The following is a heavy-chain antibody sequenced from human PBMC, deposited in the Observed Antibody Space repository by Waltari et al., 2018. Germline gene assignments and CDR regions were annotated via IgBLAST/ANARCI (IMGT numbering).Heavy chain of an antibody. J-gene: IGHJ4*02. CDR1: GGSFSGYY. Sequence: QVQLQQWGAGLLKPSETLSLTCAVYGGSFSGYYWSWIRQPPGKGLEWIGEINHSGSTNYNPSLKSRVTISVDTSKNQFSLKLSSVTAADTAVYYCARGTSSSWPGWVYWGQGTLVTVSP. CDR3: ARGTSSSWPGWVY. D-gene: IGHD6-13*01. V-gene: IGHV4-34*01. CDR2: INHSGST.